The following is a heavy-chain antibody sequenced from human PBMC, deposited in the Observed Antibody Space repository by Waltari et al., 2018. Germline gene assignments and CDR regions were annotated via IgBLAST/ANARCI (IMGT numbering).Heavy chain of an antibody. CDR2: IYHRGST. CDR1: GGSISSGGYY. CDR3: ARGKGYGSGSYFYY. Sequence: QVQLQESGPGLVKPSQTLSLTCTVSGGSISSGGYYWSWIRQHPGKGLEWIGYIYHRGSTYYNPALKSRVTRAVDRSKNQFSLKLSSVTAADTAVYYCARGKGYGSGSYFYYWGQGTLVTVSS. V-gene: IGHV4-31*03. D-gene: IGHD3-10*01. J-gene: IGHJ4*02.